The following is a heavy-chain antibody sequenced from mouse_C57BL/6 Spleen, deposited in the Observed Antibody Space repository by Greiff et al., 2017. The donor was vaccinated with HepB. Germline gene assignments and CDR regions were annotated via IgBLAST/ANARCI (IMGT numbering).Heavy chain of an antibody. D-gene: IGHD3-3*01. CDR3: ASAGLPENAMDD. J-gene: IGHJ4*01. V-gene: IGHV1-50*01. Sequence: VQLQQSGAELVKPGASVKLSCKASGYTFTSYWMQWVKQRPGQGLEWIGEIDPSDSYTNYHQKFKGQATLTVDPSSSTAYMQLSSLTSEDTAVYYCASAGLPENAMDDWGQGTSVTVSS. CDR1: GYTFTSYW. CDR2: IDPSDSYT.